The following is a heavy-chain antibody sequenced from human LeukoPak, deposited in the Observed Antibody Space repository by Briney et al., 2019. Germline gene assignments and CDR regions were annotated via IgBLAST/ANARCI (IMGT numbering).Heavy chain of an antibody. CDR2: ISGSGGST. V-gene: IGHV3-23*01. D-gene: IGHD4-23*01. CDR3: ARDTDYGGEVELDY. J-gene: IGHJ4*02. Sequence: GGSLRLSCAASGFTFSSYAMSWVRQAPGKGLEWVSAISGSGGSTYYADSVKGRFTISRDNSKNTLYLQMDSLRAEDTAVYYCARDTDYGGEVELDYWGQGTLVTVSS. CDR1: GFTFSSYA.